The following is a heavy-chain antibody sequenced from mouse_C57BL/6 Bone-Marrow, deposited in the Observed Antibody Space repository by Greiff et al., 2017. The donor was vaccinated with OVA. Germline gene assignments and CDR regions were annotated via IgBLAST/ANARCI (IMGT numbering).Heavy chain of an antibody. D-gene: IGHD3-1*01. J-gene: IGHJ2*01. CDR2: LSSGGSYT. CDR1: GFTFSSYG. CDR3: ARRLGGDYFDY. Sequence: VQLKESGGDLVKPGGSLKLSCAASGFTFSSYGMSWVRQTPDKRLEWVATLSSGGSYTYYPDSVKGRFTISRDNAKNTLYLQMSSLKSEDTAMYYCARRLGGDYFDYWGQGTTLTVSS. V-gene: IGHV5-6*01.